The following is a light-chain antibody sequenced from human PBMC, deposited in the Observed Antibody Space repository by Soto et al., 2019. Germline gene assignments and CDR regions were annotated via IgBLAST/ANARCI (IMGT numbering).Light chain of an antibody. CDR1: SSDVGGYKY. CDR3: SSYAGRNNWV. Sequence: QSVLTQPPSASGSPGQSVTISCTGTSSDVGGYKYVSWYQQHPGKAPKLMIYEVSKRPSGVPDRFSGSKSGNTVSLTVSGLQAEDEADYYCSSYAGRNNWVFGGGTKLTVL. J-gene: IGLJ3*02. V-gene: IGLV2-8*01. CDR2: EVS.